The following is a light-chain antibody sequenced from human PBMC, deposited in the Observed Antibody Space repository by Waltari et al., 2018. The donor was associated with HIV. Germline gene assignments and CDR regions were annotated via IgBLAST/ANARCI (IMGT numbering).Light chain of an antibody. J-gene: IGKJ1*01. Sequence: EIVVTQVPAALSVSPGERASLSCIASQSVSTNLAWYHQVSGQAPRLLISDSSNRATCVPERFSGSGSWTHFTLPLSSLQSEGSGFYYCQQYRDWPRAFGLGTKVEV. CDR1: QSVSTN. CDR2: DSS. CDR3: QQYRDWPRA. V-gene: IGKV3-15*01.